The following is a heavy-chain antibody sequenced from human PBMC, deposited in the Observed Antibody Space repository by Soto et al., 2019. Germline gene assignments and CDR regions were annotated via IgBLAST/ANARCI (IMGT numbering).Heavy chain of an antibody. CDR2: INPSGGST. CDR3: ARDSSPYYDSSGYPYYFDY. CDR1: GYTFTSYY. J-gene: IGHJ4*02. V-gene: IGHV1-46*01. Sequence: ASVKVSCKASGYTFTSYYMHWVRQAPGQGLEWMGIINPSGGSTSYAQKSQGRVTMTRDTSTSTVYMELSSLRSEDTAVYYCARDSSPYYDSSGYPYYFDYWGQGTLVTVSS. D-gene: IGHD3-22*01.